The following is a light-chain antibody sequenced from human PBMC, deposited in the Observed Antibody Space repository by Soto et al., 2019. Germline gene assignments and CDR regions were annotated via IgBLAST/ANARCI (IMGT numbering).Light chain of an antibody. Sequence: QSVLTQPASVSGSPGQSVTISCTGTSSNIGGYNYVSWYQQHPGKAPKLMIYDVSNRPSGVSNRFSGSKSGNSASLTISGLQAEDEADYCCSSYTRRSPSIYVFGNGTSVTAL. CDR1: SSNIGGYNY. J-gene: IGLJ1*01. V-gene: IGLV2-14*01. CDR2: DVS. CDR3: SSYTRRSPSIYV.